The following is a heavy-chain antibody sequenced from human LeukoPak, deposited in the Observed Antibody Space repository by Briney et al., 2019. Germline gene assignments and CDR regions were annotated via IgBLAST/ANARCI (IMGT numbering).Heavy chain of an antibody. D-gene: IGHD2-2*01. J-gene: IGHJ4*02. CDR2: ISYDGRNK. CDR1: GFTFSSFA. Sequence: GGSLRLSCAASGFTFSSFAMHWVRQAPGKGLEWVAAISYDGRNKYYADSVQGRFTFSRDNSKNMLYLQMNSLRAEDTAVYYCARPLGYCSSTSCYEWGYWGQGTLVTVSS. CDR3: ARPLGYCSSTSCYEWGY. V-gene: IGHV3-30-3*01.